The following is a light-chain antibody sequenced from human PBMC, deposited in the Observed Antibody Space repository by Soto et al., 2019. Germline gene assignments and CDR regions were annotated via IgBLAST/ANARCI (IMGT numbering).Light chain of an antibody. J-gene: IGKJ3*01. V-gene: IGKV3-20*01. CDR2: GAS. CDR1: QKISNKY. CDR3: QQYDLALN. Sequence: ESVLTQSPGILSLSPGERATLSCRASQKISNKYLAWYQQKPRQAPRLLIFGASTRATGIPDRFVGRGSGTDFTLTISRLEPEDFAVYYCQQYDLALNFGPGTKVEI.